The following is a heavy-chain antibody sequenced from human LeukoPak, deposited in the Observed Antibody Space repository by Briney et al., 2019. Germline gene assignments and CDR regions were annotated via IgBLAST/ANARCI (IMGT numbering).Heavy chain of an antibody. CDR2: INPNSGGT. V-gene: IGHV1-2*02. Sequence: EASVKVSCKASGYTFTGYYMHWVRQAPGQGLEWMGWINPNSGGTNYAQKFQGRVTMTRDTSISTAYMALSRLRSDDTAVYYCARLIAVAGNEDYYYGMDVWGQGTTVTVSS. CDR3: ARLIAVAGNEDYYYGMDV. CDR1: GYTFTGYY. D-gene: IGHD6-19*01. J-gene: IGHJ6*02.